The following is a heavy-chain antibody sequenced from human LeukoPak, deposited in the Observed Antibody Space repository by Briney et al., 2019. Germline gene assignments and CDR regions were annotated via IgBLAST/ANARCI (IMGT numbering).Heavy chain of an antibody. CDR3: ARVSSGSGSYRTLLSY. V-gene: IGHV3-48*01. Sequence: GGSLRLSCAASGFTFSSYSMNWVRQAPGKGLEWVSYISSSSSTTYYADSVKGRFTISRDNAKNSLYLQMNSLRAEDTAVYYCARVSSGSGSYRTLLSYWGQGTLVTVSS. D-gene: IGHD3-10*01. J-gene: IGHJ4*02. CDR1: GFTFSSYS. CDR2: ISSSSSTT.